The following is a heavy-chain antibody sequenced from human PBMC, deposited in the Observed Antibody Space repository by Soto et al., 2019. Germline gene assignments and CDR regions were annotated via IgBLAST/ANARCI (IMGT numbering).Heavy chain of an antibody. CDR2: IIPILGIA. CDR3: ARGPNIVATHPEY. J-gene: IGHJ4*02. D-gene: IGHD5-12*01. V-gene: IGHV1-69*02. Sequence: QVQLVQSGAEVKKPGSSVKVSCKASGGTFSSYTISWVRQAPGQGLEWMGRIIPILGIANYAQKFQGRVTITADKSTSTAYMELSRLRSEDTAVYYCARGPNIVATHPEYWGQGTLVTVSS. CDR1: GGTFSSYT.